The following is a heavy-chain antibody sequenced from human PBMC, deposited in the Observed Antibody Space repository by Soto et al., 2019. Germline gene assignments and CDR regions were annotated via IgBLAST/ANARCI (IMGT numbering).Heavy chain of an antibody. V-gene: IGHV3-21*02. CDR1: GFTLTSYT. Sequence: EVQLVESGGGLVKPGGSLGLSCAASGFTLTSYTMNWVRQASGKGLEWVSSITSSSSHIYYADSVKGRFTISRDNAGNSLYLQMNSLRAEDSAVYYCVRERGLSSFYGMDVWGQGTTVTVSS. CDR3: VRERGLSSFYGMDV. D-gene: IGHD3-10*01. CDR2: ITSSSSHI. J-gene: IGHJ6*02.